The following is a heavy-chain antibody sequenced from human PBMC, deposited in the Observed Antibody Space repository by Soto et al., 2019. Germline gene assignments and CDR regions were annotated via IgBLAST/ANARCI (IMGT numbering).Heavy chain of an antibody. D-gene: IGHD2-15*01. Sequence: PGGSLRLSCAASEFTVSSNYVSWVRQAPGKGLEWVSVIYSGGSTYYADSVKGRFTISRDNSKNTLYLQMNSLRAEDTAVYYCARVQDYCSGGSCPIMNYYMDVWGKGTTVTVSS. CDR2: IYSGGST. CDR3: ARVQDYCSGGSCPIMNYYMDV. J-gene: IGHJ6*03. V-gene: IGHV3-66*01. CDR1: EFTVSSNY.